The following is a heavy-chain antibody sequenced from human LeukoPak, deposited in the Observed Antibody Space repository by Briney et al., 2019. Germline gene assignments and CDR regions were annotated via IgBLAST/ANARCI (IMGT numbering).Heavy chain of an antibody. CDR3: ARELYSGSYYADY. D-gene: IGHD1-26*01. CDR2: ISSNGGST. CDR1: GFTFSSNA. Sequence: GGSLRLSCAASGFTFSSNAMHWVRQAPGKGLEYVSAISSNGGSTYYANSVKGRFTISRDNSKDTLYLQMGSLRAEDMAVYYCARELYSGSYYADYWGQGTLVTVSS. J-gene: IGHJ4*02. V-gene: IGHV3-64*01.